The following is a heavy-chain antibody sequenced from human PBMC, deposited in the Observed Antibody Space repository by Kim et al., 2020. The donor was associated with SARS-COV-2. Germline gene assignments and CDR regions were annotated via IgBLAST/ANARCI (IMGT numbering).Heavy chain of an antibody. V-gene: IGHV3-21*01. CDR1: GFTFSNYS. CDR3: ARAAGSITMVRGVRSNY. CDR2: ISDSSSYI. Sequence: GGSLRLSCATSGFTFSNYSMNWVRQAPGKGLEWVSSISDSSSYIYYADSVKGRFTISRDNAKNSLYLQMNSLRAEDTAVYYCARAAGSITMVRGVRSNY. D-gene: IGHD3-10*01. J-gene: IGHJ6*01.